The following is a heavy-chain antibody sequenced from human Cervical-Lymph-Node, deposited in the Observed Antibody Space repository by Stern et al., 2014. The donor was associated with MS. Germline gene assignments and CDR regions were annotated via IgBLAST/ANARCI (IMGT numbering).Heavy chain of an antibody. CDR3: ARSSSPSPYYYYGMDV. Sequence: QMQLVQSGGGVVQPGRSLRLSCAASGFTFTSYGMHWVRQAPGKGLEWVAVIWHDGSTTYYAESGQGRVYISRDNSKNTLYLQMNSLGAEDTAVYYCARSSSPSPYYYYGMDVWGQGTTVTVSS. V-gene: IGHV3-33*01. J-gene: IGHJ6*02. CDR1: GFTFTSYG. CDR2: IWHDGSTT. D-gene: IGHD6-13*01.